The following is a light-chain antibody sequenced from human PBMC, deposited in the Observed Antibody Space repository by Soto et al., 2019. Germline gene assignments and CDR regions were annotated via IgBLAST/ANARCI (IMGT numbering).Light chain of an antibody. Sequence: DIQMTQSPSSLSASVGDRVTITCRASQSISSFLNWYQQKPGKAPNLLIYGASNLQSGVPSRFSGSGSGTDFTLTISSLQSDDFATYYCQQYNTYSWTFGQGTKVEIK. J-gene: IGKJ1*01. CDR1: QSISSF. CDR3: QQYNTYSWT. CDR2: GAS. V-gene: IGKV1-39*01.